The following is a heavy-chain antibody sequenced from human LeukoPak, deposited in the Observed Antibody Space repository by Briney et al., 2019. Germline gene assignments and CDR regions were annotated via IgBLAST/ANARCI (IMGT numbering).Heavy chain of an antibody. CDR1: GFTFSSYA. D-gene: IGHD4-23*01. CDR3: ARDLTMVVTPDY. V-gene: IGHV3-30-3*01. Sequence: GGSLRLSCAASGFTFSSYAMHWVRQAPGKGLEWVAVISYDGSNKYYADSVKGRFTISRDNSKNTLYLQMNSLRAEDTAVYYCARDLTMVVTPDYWGQGTLVTVSS. J-gene: IGHJ4*02. CDR2: ISYDGSNK.